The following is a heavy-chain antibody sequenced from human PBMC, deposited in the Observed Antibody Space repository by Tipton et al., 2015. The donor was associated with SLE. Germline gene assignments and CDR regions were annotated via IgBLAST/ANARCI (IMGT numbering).Heavy chain of an antibody. CDR1: GGSFSDYS. J-gene: IGHJ4*02. Sequence: LRLSCAVYGGSFSDYSWSWIRQPPGKGLEWIGEINHSGSTNYNPSLKSRVTISIDTSKNQFSLRLGSVTAADTAVYYCARDCTTGVCYTTSFDYWGQGTLVTVSP. D-gene: IGHD2-8*01. CDR2: INHSGST. CDR3: ARDCTTGVCYTTSFDY. V-gene: IGHV4-34*01.